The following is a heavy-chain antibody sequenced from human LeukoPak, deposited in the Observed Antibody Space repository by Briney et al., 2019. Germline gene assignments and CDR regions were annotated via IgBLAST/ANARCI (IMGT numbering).Heavy chain of an antibody. Sequence: SGTLSLTCAVSGGSISSSNWWSWVRQPPGKGLEWIGEIYHSGSTNYNPSLKSRVTISVDTSKNQFSLKLSSVTAADTAVYYCARAYYDFWSGYNFDYWGQGTLVTVSS. D-gene: IGHD3-3*01. CDR1: GGSISSSNW. J-gene: IGHJ4*02. CDR3: ARAYYDFWSGYNFDY. CDR2: IYHSGST. V-gene: IGHV4-4*02.